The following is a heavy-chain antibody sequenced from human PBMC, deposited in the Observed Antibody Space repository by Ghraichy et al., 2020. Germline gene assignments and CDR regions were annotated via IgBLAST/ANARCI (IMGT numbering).Heavy chain of an antibody. D-gene: IGHD4-11*01. V-gene: IGHV4-61*01. Sequence: GSLRLSCTVSGGSVSSGSYYWSWIRQPPGKGLEWIGYIYYSGSTNYNPSLKSRVTISVDTSKNQFSLKLSSVTAADTAVYYCARFTVTYGMDVWGQGTTVTVSS. CDR2: IYYSGST. CDR1: GGSVSSGSYY. J-gene: IGHJ6*02. CDR3: ARFTVTYGMDV.